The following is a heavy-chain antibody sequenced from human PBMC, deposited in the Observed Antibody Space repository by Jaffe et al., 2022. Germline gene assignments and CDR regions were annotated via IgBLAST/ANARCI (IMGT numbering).Heavy chain of an antibody. J-gene: IGHJ4*02. D-gene: IGHD2-15*01. Sequence: QVQLQESGPGLVKPSQTLSLTCTVSGGSISSGSYYWSWIRQPAGKGLEWIGRIYTSGSTNYNPSLKSRVTISVDTSKNQFSLKLSSVTAADTAVYYCAREEDGPPLFDYWGQGTLVTVSS. CDR3: AREEDGPPLFDY. CDR2: IYTSGST. CDR1: GGSISSGSYY. V-gene: IGHV4-61*02.